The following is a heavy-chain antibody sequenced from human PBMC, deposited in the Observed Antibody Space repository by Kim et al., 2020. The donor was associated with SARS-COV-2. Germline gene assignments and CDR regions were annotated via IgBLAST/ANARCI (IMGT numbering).Heavy chain of an antibody. D-gene: IGHD3-10*01. J-gene: IGHJ4*02. V-gene: IGHV3-23*01. Sequence: ADPVKDRLPTSRDNSKNTLEQQMNSLRAEDTAVYYCAKVWFGEKGGDYWGQGTLVTVSS. CDR3: AKVWFGEKGGDY.